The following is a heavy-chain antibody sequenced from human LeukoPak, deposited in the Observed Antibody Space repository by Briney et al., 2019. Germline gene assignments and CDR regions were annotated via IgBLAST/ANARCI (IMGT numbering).Heavy chain of an antibody. Sequence: GGSLRLSCAASGFTVSTNYMSWVRQAPGKGLEWVSVIYSGGDTYYADSVKGRFTISRDNSKNTLYLQMNSLRAEDTAVYYCARSPDYGDYLFVYWGQGTLVTVSS. CDR3: ARSPDYGDYLFVY. CDR1: GFTVSTNY. V-gene: IGHV3-66*01. CDR2: IYSGGDT. D-gene: IGHD4-17*01. J-gene: IGHJ4*02.